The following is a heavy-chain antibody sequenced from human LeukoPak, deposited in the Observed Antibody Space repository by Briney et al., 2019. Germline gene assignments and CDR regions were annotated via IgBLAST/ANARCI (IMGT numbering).Heavy chain of an antibody. V-gene: IGHV3-30*03. CDR2: ISDDGRTT. CDR3: LRGDRRDY. J-gene: IGHJ4*02. Sequence: GGSLRLSCAASGFTFNSYGIHWVRQAPGKGLEWVAVISDDGRTTYYADSVKGRFIISRDNAKDSLYLQMNSLRVEDTAVYYCLRGDRRDYWGQGTLVTVSS. CDR1: GFTFNSYG.